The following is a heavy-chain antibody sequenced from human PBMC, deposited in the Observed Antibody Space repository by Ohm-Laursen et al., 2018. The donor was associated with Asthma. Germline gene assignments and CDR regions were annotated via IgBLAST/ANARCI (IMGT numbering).Heavy chain of an antibody. J-gene: IGHJ3*02. Sequence: SSVKVSCKASGYTFTGYYMHWVRQAPGQGLEWMGWINPNSGGTNYAQKFQGWVTMTRDTSISTAYMELSRLRSDDTAAYYCARESHDYGDYVDAFDIWGQGTMVTVSS. CDR1: GYTFTGYY. V-gene: IGHV1-2*04. CDR3: ARESHDYGDYVDAFDI. CDR2: INPNSGGT. D-gene: IGHD4-17*01.